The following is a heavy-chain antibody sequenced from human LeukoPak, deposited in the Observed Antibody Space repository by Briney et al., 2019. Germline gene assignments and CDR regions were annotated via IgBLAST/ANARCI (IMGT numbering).Heavy chain of an antibody. Sequence: PSETLSLTCAVYGGSFSGYYWSWIRQPPGKGLEWIGEINHSGSTIYNPSLKSRVTISVDTSKNQFSLKLSSVTAADTAVYYCARVSGTTYNWFDPWGQGTLVTVSS. CDR3: ARVSGTTYNWFDP. D-gene: IGHD4-17*01. V-gene: IGHV4-34*01. J-gene: IGHJ5*02. CDR1: GGSFSGYY. CDR2: INHSGST.